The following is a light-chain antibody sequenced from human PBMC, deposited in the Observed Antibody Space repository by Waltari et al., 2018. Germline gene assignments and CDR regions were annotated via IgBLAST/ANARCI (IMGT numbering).Light chain of an antibody. CDR1: RSVSNTY. CDR2: GTS. V-gene: IGKV3D-20*02. CDR3: QHRDHWPPDAT. J-gene: IGKJ3*01. Sequence: EIVLTQSPGTLSLSPGERATLSCRASRSVSNTYLAWYQQKPGQEPRLLIYGTSTRATGIPARFSGSGSGTDFTLTISSLEAEDFAVYYCQHRDHWPPDATFGPGTKVDI.